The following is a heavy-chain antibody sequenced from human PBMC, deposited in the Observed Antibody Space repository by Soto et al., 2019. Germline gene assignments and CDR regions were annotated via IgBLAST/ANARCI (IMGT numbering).Heavy chain of an antibody. V-gene: IGHV3-23*01. D-gene: IGHD2-2*02. Sequence: GGSLRLSCAASGFNFRNYAMNWVRQAPGKGLEWVSAISNSGGNTYYADSVKGRFTTSRDNSKSTLYLRMNSLRAEDPAVYYCATDRILPAGIWSGCDCWGQEALVAVCS. J-gene: IGHJ4*02. CDR2: ISNSGGNT. CDR3: ATDRILPAGIWSGCDC. CDR1: GFNFRNYA.